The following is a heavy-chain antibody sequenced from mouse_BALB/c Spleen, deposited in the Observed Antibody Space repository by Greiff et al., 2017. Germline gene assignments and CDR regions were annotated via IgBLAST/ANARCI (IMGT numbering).Heavy chain of an antibody. V-gene: IGHV1-54*01. CDR3: ARGYYGSSLQAWFAY. Sequence: QVQLQQSGAELVRPGTSVKVSCKASGYAFTNYLIEWVKKRPGQGLEWIGVINPGSGGTNYNEKLKGKATLTADKSSSTAYMQLSSLTSDDSAVYFCARGYYGSSLQAWFAYWGQGTLVTVSA. D-gene: IGHD1-1*01. CDR1: GYAFTNYL. J-gene: IGHJ3*01. CDR2: INPGSGGT.